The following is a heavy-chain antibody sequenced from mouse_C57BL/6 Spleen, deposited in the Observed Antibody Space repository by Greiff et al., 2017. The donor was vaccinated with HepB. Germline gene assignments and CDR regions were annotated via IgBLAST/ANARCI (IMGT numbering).Heavy chain of an antibody. CDR2: IYPRSGNT. Sequence: VQLQQSGAELARPGASVKLSCKASGYTFTSYGISWVKQRTGQGLEWIGEIYPRSGNTYYNEKFKGKATLTADKSSSTAYMELRSLTSEDSAGYFGARLGGSSYVAWFAYWGQGTLVTVSA. CDR3: ARLGGSSYVAWFAY. J-gene: IGHJ3*01. CDR1: GYTFTSYG. V-gene: IGHV1-81*01. D-gene: IGHD1-1*01.